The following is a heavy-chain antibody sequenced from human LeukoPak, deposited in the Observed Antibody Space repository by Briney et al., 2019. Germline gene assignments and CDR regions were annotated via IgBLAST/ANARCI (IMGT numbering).Heavy chain of an antibody. CDR3: ARDLPPDYYDSSGYYLPDY. CDR2: ISYDGSNK. D-gene: IGHD3-22*01. J-gene: IGHJ4*02. CDR1: GFTFSSYA. V-gene: IGHV3-30*04. Sequence: PGGSLRLSCAASGFTFSSYAMHWVRQAPGKGLEWVAVISYDGSNKYYADSVKGRFTISRDNSKNTLYLQMNSLRAEDTAVYYCARDLPPDYYDSSGYYLPDYWGQGTLVTVSS.